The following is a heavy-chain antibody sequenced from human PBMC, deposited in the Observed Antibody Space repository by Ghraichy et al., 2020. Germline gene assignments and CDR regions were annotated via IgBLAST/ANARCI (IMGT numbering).Heavy chain of an antibody. Sequence: GESLNISCAASGFTFSSYSMNWVRQAPGKGLEWVSSISSSSSYIYYADSVKGRFTISRDNAKNSLYLQMNSLRAEDTAVYYCAMVGFFPLYYYGMDVWGQGTTVTVSS. CDR2: ISSSSSYI. J-gene: IGHJ6*02. CDR1: GFTFSSYS. V-gene: IGHV3-21*01. D-gene: IGHD3-3*02. CDR3: AMVGFFPLYYYGMDV.